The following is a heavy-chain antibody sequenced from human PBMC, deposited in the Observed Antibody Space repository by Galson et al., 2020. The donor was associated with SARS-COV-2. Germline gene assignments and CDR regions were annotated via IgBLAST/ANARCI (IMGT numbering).Heavy chain of an antibody. CDR3: AREVMTTPDAFDL. Sequence: GESLKISCEASGFSFSSHEMSWVRQAPGKGLEWLLYIGRSGSTKYFADSVKGRFTISRDNARNSLYLQMNSLRAEDTAVYYCAREVMTTPDAFDLWGQGTMVTISS. D-gene: IGHD2-21*01. CDR2: IGRSGSTK. J-gene: IGHJ3*01. V-gene: IGHV3-48*03. CDR1: GFSFSSHE.